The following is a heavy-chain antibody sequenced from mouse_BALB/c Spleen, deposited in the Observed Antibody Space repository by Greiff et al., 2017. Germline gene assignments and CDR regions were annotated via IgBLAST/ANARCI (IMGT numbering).Heavy chain of an antibody. V-gene: IGHV2-9-2*01. J-gene: IGHJ3*01. CDR2: IWTGGGT. CDR3: VSLNYWFAY. Sequence: QVQLKESGPGLVAPSQSLSITCTVSGFSLTSYDISWIRQPPGKGLEWLGVIWTGGGTNYNSAFMSRLSISKDNSKSQVFLKMNSLQTDDTAIYYCVSLNYWFAYWGQGTLVTVSA. D-gene: IGHD1-3*01. CDR1: GFSLTSYD.